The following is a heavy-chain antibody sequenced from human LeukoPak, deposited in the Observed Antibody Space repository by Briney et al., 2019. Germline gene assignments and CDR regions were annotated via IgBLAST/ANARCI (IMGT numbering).Heavy chain of an antibody. D-gene: IGHD3-3*01. CDR3: ARGPYMHYDSWSARISFNY. Sequence: GGSLRLSCAASGFTFRNYAMSWVRQAPGKGLEWVSGISGNGWVSGISGSGDRTSYADSVKGRFTISRDNGKNSLYLQMNIVRPEDTAMYYCARGPYMHYDSWSARISFNYWGQGTLVTVSS. CDR1: GFTFRNYA. J-gene: IGHJ4*02. V-gene: IGHV3-23*01. CDR2: ISGSGDRT.